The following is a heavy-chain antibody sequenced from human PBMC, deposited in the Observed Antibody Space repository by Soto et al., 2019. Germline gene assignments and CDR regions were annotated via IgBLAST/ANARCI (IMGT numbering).Heavy chain of an antibody. CDR3: ARETVELATNG. Sequence: EVQLVESGGGLVQPGGSLRISCAASGFTFSSYWMSWVRQAPGKGLEWVANIKQDGSEKYYVDSVKGRFTISRDNAENSLFLQMSSLRAEDTAVYYCARETVELATNGWGQGTLVTVSS. D-gene: IGHD5-12*01. V-gene: IGHV3-7*01. J-gene: IGHJ4*02. CDR2: IKQDGSEK. CDR1: GFTFSSYW.